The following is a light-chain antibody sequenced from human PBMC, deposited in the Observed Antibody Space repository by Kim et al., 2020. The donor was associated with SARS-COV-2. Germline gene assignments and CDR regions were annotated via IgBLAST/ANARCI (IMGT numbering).Light chain of an antibody. CDR2: GKN. CDR1: SLRSDY. Sequence: LGQTARIPSRGASLRSDYASWYQRKPRQAAVLVIYGKNKRPSGIPARFSGSTSGSTASFTITGTQAEDEADYYCHSRDSSRNHLVVFGGGTQLTVL. J-gene: IGLJ2*01. V-gene: IGLV3-19*01. CDR3: HSRDSSRNHLVV.